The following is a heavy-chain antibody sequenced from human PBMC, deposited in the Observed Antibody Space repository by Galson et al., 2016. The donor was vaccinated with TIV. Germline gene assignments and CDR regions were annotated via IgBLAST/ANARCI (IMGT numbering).Heavy chain of an antibody. D-gene: IGHD2-21*01. CDR3: ATSRFAGLLTYYFDQ. CDR2: IISIFDKV. V-gene: IGHV1-69*13. J-gene: IGHJ4*02. Sequence: SVKVSCKGSGGPFRSYAISWVRQAPGQRPEWMGGIISIFDKVTYAQGFQGRVTVTADDSTGTAYMELSDLRSEDTAIYFCATSRFAGLLTYYFDQWGQGTLVTVSS. CDR1: GGPFRSYA.